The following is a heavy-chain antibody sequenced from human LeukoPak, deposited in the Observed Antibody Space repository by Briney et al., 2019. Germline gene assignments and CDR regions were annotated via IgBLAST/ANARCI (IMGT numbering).Heavy chain of an antibody. J-gene: IGHJ5*02. CDR1: GGSISSSSYY. D-gene: IGHD6-19*01. V-gene: IGHV4-39*07. CDR3: AGYDSSGWYYNWFDP. Sequence: PSETLSLSCTVSGGSISSSSYYWGWMRQPPGKGLEWIGSIYYSGSTYYNPSLKSRVTISVDTSKNQFSLKLSSVTAADTAVYYCAGYDSSGWYYNWFDPWGQGTLVTVSS. CDR2: IYYSGST.